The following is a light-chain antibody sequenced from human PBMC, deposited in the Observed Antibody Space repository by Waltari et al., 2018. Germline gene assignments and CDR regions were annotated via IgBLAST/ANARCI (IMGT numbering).Light chain of an antibody. CDR2: RNN. CDR1: RSNIRTNS. V-gene: IGLV1-47*01. J-gene: IGLJ3*02. CDR3: AVWDDSLSGPV. Sequence: QSVLTQPPSKPGAPGQRVAISCYVSRSNIRTNSLYLYQQLPGTPPKLLIYRNNKRPSGVPDRFSGSKSGTSASLAISGLRSEDESDYYCAVWDDSLSGPVLGGGTKLTVL.